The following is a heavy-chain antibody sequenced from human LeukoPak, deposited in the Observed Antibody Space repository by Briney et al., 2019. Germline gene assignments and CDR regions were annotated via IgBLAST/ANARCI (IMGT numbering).Heavy chain of an antibody. Sequence: SETPSLTCAVYGGSFSGYYWSWIRQPPGKGLEWIGEINHSGSTNYNPSLKSRVTISVDTSKNQFSLKLSSVTAADTAVYYCARGPRYYGSGSYYKGASFDYWGQGTLVTVSS. D-gene: IGHD3-10*01. CDR1: GGSFSGYY. V-gene: IGHV4-34*01. CDR2: INHSGST. CDR3: ARGPRYYGSGSYYKGASFDY. J-gene: IGHJ4*02.